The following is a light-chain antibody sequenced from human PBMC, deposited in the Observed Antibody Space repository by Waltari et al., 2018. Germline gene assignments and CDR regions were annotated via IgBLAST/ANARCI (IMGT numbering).Light chain of an antibody. Sequence: EIVMTQSPATLSVSPGERATLSCRASQHISTNLVWYQHNPGQAPRLLIYAASTRATGTPARFSGHGSGTEFTLTISSLQSEDFALYYCQQYNTWPSFGPGTKVDIK. CDR1: QHISTN. J-gene: IGKJ3*01. V-gene: IGKV3-15*01. CDR2: AAS. CDR3: QQYNTWPS.